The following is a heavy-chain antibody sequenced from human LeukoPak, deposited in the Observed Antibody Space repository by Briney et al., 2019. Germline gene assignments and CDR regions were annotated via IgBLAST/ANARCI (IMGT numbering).Heavy chain of an antibody. D-gene: IGHD4-17*01. V-gene: IGHV3-30*19. J-gene: IGHJ6*02. CDR1: GFTFSSYG. CDR3: ARGGYDYGEYYYYYGMDV. Sequence: GGSLRLSCAASGFTFSSYGMHWVRQAPGKGLEWVAVIWYDGSNKYYADSVKGRFTISRDNSKNTLYLQMNSLRAEDTAVYYCARGGYDYGEYYYYYGMDVWGQGTTVTVSS. CDR2: IWYDGSNK.